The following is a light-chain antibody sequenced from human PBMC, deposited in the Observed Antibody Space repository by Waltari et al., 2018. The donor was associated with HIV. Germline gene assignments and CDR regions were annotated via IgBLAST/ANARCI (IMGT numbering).Light chain of an antibody. J-gene: IGKJ3*01. CDR3: QQHNDWPRLT. Sequence: EIVMTQSPAPLSVSPGERATLSCRASQSVSRNLGWYQQKPGQAPRLLIYGASMRATGIAARFSGSGSGTEFTLTISSLQSEDFAVYYCQQHNDWPRLTFGPGTKVDIK. V-gene: IGKV3-15*01. CDR2: GAS. CDR1: QSVSRN.